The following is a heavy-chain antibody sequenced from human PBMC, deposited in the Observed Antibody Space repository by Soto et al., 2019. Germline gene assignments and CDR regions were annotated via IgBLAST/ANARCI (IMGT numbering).Heavy chain of an antibody. J-gene: IGHJ5*02. D-gene: IGHD6-13*01. CDR2: ISWNSGSI. Sequence: EVQLVESGGGLVQPGRSLRLSCAASGFTFDDYAMYWVRQAPGKGLEWVSVISWNSGSIAYADSVKGRFTISRDNAKNSLYLQMNSLRAEDTALYYCAKGGSAAFIAPAGTGNGFDPWGLGTLVTVSS. V-gene: IGHV3-9*01. CDR3: AKGGSAAFIAPAGTGNGFDP. CDR1: GFTFDDYA.